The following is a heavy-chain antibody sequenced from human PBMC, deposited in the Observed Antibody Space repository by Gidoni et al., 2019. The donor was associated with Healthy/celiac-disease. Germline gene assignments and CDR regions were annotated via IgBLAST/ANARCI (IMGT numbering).Heavy chain of an antibody. D-gene: IGHD3-3*01. V-gene: IGHV3-23*01. J-gene: IGHJ4*02. CDR2: ISGSGGST. Sequence: EVQLLESGGGLGQPGGSLRLSCAASGFTFSSYAMSWVRQAPGKGLEWVSAISGSGGSTYYSDSVKGRFTISRDNSKNTLYLQMNSLRAEDTAVYYCANRGDFWSGYYYFDYWGQGTLVTVSS. CDR1: GFTFSSYA. CDR3: ANRGDFWSGYYYFDY.